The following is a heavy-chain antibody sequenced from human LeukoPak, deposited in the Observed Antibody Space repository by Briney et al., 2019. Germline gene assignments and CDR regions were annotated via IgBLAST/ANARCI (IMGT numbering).Heavy chain of an antibody. D-gene: IGHD5-18*01. V-gene: IGHV1-69*06. J-gene: IGHJ5*02. Sequence: SVKVSCKASGGTFSSYAISWVRQAPGQGLEWMGGIIPIFGTANYAQKFQGRVTITADKSTSTAYMELSSLRSEDTAVYYCARDKRIQLWLKGVGWFDPWGQGTLVTVSS. CDR1: GGTFSSYA. CDR3: ARDKRIQLWLKGVGWFDP. CDR2: IIPIFGTA.